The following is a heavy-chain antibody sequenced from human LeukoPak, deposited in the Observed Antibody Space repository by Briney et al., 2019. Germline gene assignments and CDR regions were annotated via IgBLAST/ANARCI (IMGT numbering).Heavy chain of an antibody. J-gene: IGHJ6*04. CDR1: GFTFSSYA. CDR3: AELGITMIGGV. CDR2: ISGSGGST. V-gene: IGHV3-23*01. D-gene: IGHD3-10*02. Sequence: GGSLRLSCAASGFTFSSYAMSWVRQAPGQGLEWVSAISGSGGSTYYADSVKGRFTISRDNSKNTLYLQMNGLRAEDTAVYYCAELGITMIGGVWGKGTTVTISS.